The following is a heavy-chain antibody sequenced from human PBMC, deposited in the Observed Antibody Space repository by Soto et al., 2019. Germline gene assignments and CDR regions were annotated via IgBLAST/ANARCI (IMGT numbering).Heavy chain of an antibody. CDR3: ARVVTVVKSFHYWYFDL. Sequence: QVQLVQSGAEVKKPGSSVKVSCKASGGTFSSYAISWVRQAPGQGLEWMGGIIPIFGTTNYAQKCQGRVTITADESTLTADMELSSLSSEDTAVYYCARVVTVVKSFHYWYFDLWGRGTLVTVSS. CDR2: IIPIFGTT. J-gene: IGHJ2*01. D-gene: IGHD2-15*01. V-gene: IGHV1-69*12. CDR1: GGTFSSYA.